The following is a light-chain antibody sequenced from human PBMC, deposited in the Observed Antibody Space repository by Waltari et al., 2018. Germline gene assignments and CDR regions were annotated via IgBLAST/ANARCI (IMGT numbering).Light chain of an antibody. CDR2: EVS. CDR1: SRDVGGDKY. CDR3: SSYASSSTLWV. J-gene: IGLJ3*02. Sequence: QSALTQPASVSGSPGQSITIPSPGTSRDVGGDKYVSSYQQHPGKAPKLMIYEVSNRPSGISSRFSGSKSGNMASLTISGLQAEDEADYYCSSYASSSTLWVFGGGTKLTVL. V-gene: IGLV2-14*01.